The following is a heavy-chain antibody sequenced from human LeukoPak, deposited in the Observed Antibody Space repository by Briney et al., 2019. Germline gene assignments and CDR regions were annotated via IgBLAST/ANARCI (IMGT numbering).Heavy chain of an antibody. J-gene: IGHJ5*02. CDR2: IYYSGST. V-gene: IGHV4-31*03. CDR1: GGSISSGGYY. CDR3: ARDYPGGYGWFDP. Sequence: SQTLSLTCTVSGGSISSGGYYWSWIRQHPGKGLERIGYIYYSGSTYYNPSLKSRVTISVDTSKNQFSLKLSSVTAADTAVYYCARDYPGGYGWFDPWGQGTLVTVSS. D-gene: IGHD5-12*01.